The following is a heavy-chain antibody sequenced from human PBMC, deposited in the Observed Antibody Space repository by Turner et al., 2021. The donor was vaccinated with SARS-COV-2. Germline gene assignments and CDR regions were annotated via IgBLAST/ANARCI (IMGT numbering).Heavy chain of an antibody. J-gene: IGHJ5*02. V-gene: IGHV3-7*01. Sequence: EVQLVESGGGLVQPGGSLRLPCPASGFTFSSYWMSWVRQAPGKGLEWVANIKQDGSEKYYVDSVKGRFTISRDNAKNSLYLQMNSLRAEDTAGYYCARVRSSSWRFDPWGQGTLVTVSS. CDR3: ARVRSSSWRFDP. CDR2: IKQDGSEK. D-gene: IGHD6-13*01. CDR1: GFTFSSYW.